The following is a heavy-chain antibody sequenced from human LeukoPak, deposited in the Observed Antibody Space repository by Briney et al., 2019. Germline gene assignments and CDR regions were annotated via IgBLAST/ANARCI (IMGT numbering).Heavy chain of an antibody. CDR2: IIPIFGTA. J-gene: IGHJ4*02. Sequence: SVKVSCKASGGTFSSYAISWARQAPGQGLEWMGGIIPIFGTANYAQKFQGRVTITADKSTSTAYMELSSLRSEDTAAYYCARDGRGAVAGTGFDYWGQGTLVTVSS. CDR1: GGTFSSYA. CDR3: ARDGRGAVAGTGFDY. D-gene: IGHD6-19*01. V-gene: IGHV1-69*06.